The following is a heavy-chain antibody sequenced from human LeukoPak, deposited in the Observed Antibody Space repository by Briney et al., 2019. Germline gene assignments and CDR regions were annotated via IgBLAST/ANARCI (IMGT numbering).Heavy chain of an antibody. Sequence: GGSLRLSCEASGFTFTSYEMNWVRQAPGKGLEWISYSSADGRTMYYADSVKGRFSISRDSGTNSLYLQMDSLRAEDTALYYCARGDGVATCYFYGLDVWGQGTTVTVSS. J-gene: IGHJ6*02. D-gene: IGHD5-12*01. CDR1: GFTFTSYE. CDR2: SSADGRTM. V-gene: IGHV3-48*03. CDR3: ARGDGVATCYFYGLDV.